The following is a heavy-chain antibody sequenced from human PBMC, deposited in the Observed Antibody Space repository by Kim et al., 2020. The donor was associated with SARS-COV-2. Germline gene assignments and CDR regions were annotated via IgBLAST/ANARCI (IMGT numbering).Heavy chain of an antibody. J-gene: IGHJ4*02. D-gene: IGHD3-10*01. Sequence: SRVTISVDTSKNQFSLKLSSVTAADTAVYYCARGPVGNYYGSGSYFYFDYWGQGTLVTVSS. V-gene: IGHV4-59*09. CDR3: ARGPVGNYYGSGSYFYFDY.